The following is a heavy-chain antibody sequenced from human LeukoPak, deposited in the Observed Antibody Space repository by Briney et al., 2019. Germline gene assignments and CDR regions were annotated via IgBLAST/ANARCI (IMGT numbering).Heavy chain of an antibody. V-gene: IGHV3-30*18. CDR2: ISYEGGTQ. J-gene: IGHJ5*02. CDR3: AKEGTPQVSTWYDL. D-gene: IGHD3-10*01. CDR1: GVTLSRYG. Sequence: GMSLRLSCAASGVTLSRYGMHWVRQAPGKGLEWVAVISYEGGTQHYADSVKGRFIISRDNPRNTLYLQMNILRTEDTAVYYCAKEGTPQVSTWYDLWGQGTQVIVSS.